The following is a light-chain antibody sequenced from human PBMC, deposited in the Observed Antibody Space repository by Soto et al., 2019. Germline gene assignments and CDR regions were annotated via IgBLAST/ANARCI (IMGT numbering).Light chain of an antibody. Sequence: EVVMTQSPATLSVSPGERATLSCRASQSVGSNLAWYQQTAGQTPRLLIYGASTRATGVPARFSGSGSGTEFTLTISSLQSEDFTVYYCQQYNYWPRTFGQGTKVEIK. CDR2: GAS. CDR1: QSVGSN. V-gene: IGKV3-15*01. CDR3: QQYNYWPRT. J-gene: IGKJ1*01.